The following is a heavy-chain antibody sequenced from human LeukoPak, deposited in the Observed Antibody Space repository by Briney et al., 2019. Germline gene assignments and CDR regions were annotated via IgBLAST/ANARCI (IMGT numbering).Heavy chain of an antibody. Sequence: SETLSLTCAVYGGSFSAYYWSWIRQPPGKGLEWIGEIYHSGSTNYNPSLKSRVTISVDTSKNQLSLKLTSVAAADTAVYYCARGQVSLLYDYWGQGTLVTVSS. J-gene: IGHJ4*02. D-gene: IGHD1-26*01. V-gene: IGHV4-34*01. CDR2: IYHSGST. CDR1: GGSFSAYY. CDR3: ARGQVSLLYDY.